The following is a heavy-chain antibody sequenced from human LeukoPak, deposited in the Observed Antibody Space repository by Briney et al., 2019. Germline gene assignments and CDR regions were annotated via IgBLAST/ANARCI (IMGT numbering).Heavy chain of an antibody. V-gene: IGHV3-48*01. CDR1: GFTFSSYS. CDR3: ARELITFSEYYYYGMDV. J-gene: IGHJ6*02. CDR2: ISSSSSTI. Sequence: GGSLRLSCAASGFTFSSYSMNWVRQAPGKGLEWVSYISSSSSTIYYADSVKGRFTISRDNAKNSPYLQMNSLRAEDTAVYYCARELITFSEYYYYGMDVWGQGTTVTVSS. D-gene: IGHD3-3*02.